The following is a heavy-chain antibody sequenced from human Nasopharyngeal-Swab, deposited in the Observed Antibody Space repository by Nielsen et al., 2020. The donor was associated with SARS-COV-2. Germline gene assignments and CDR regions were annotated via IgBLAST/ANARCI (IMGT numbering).Heavy chain of an antibody. CDR1: GYTFTGYY. Sequence: ASVKVSCKASGYTFTGYYMHWVRQAPGQGLEWMGWINPNSGGTNYAQKFQGRVTMTRDTSISTAYMELSRLRSDDTAVYYCATVLSGWPRAFDIWGQGTMVTVSS. D-gene: IGHD3-16*01. CDR3: ATVLSGWPRAFDI. J-gene: IGHJ3*02. CDR2: INPNSGGT. V-gene: IGHV1-2*02.